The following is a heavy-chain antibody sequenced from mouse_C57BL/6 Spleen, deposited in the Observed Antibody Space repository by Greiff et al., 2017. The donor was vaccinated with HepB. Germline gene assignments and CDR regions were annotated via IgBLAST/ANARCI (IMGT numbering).Heavy chain of an antibody. V-gene: IGHV1-39*01. Sequence: VHVKQSGPELVKPGASVKISCKASGYSFTDYNMNWVKQSNGKSLEWIGVINPNYGTTSYNQKFKGKATLTVDQSSSTAYMQLNSLTSEDSAVYYCARRGGTTVVGAMDYWGQGTSVTVSS. CDR2: INPNYGTT. CDR3: ARRGGTTVVGAMDY. J-gene: IGHJ4*01. CDR1: GYSFTDYN. D-gene: IGHD1-1*01.